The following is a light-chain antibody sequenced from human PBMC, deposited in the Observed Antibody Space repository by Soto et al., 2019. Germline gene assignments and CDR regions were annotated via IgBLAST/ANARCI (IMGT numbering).Light chain of an antibody. Sequence: EIVLTQSPATLSLSPGERATLSCRASQSVSRFLVWYQQKPGQAPRLLIYDASNRAAGIPARFSGSGSGTDFTLTISSLEPEDFAVYYCQHRSIWPPNFGGGTKVEIK. CDR1: QSVSRF. CDR2: DAS. CDR3: QHRSIWPPN. V-gene: IGKV3-11*01. J-gene: IGKJ4*01.